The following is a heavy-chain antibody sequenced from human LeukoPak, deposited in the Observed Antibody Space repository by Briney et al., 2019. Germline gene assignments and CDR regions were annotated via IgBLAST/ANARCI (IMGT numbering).Heavy chain of an antibody. CDR3: ARHSPMVRGVIINYYYYYYYMDV. CDR1: GGSFSGYY. V-gene: IGHV4-34*01. Sequence: SETLSLTCAVYGGSFSGYYWSWIRQPPGKGLEWIGEINHSGSTNYNPSLKSRVTISVDTSKNQFSLKLSSVTAADTAVYYCARHSPMVRGVIINYYYYYYYMDVWGKGTTVTISS. J-gene: IGHJ6*03. D-gene: IGHD3-10*01. CDR2: INHSGST.